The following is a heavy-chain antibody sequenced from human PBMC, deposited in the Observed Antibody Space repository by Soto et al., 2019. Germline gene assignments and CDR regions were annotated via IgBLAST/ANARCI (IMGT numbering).Heavy chain of an antibody. V-gene: IGHV3-23*01. CDR2: ISGSGGST. CDR1: GFTFSSYA. J-gene: IGHJ4*02. D-gene: IGHD3-10*01. Sequence: GGSLRLSCAASGFTFSSYAMSWVRQAPGKGLEWVSAISGSGGSTYYADSVKGRFTISRDNSKNTLYLQMNSLRAEDTAVYYCAKGGYGSGSYYGNYWGQGTLVTVSS. CDR3: AKGGYGSGSYYGNY.